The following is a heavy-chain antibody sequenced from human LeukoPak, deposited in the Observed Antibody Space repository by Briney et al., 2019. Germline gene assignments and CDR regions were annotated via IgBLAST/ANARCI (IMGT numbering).Heavy chain of an antibody. CDR1: GGSFSGYY. Sequence: PSETLSLTCAVYGGSFSGYYWSWIRQPPGKGLEWIGEINHSGSTNYNPSLKSRVTISVDTSKNQFSLKLSSVTAADTAVYYCARVLRTYSSGWYGQGLYNWFDPWGQGTLVTVSS. J-gene: IGHJ5*02. V-gene: IGHV4-34*01. CDR3: ARVLRTYSSGWYGQGLYNWFDP. CDR2: INHSGST. D-gene: IGHD6-19*01.